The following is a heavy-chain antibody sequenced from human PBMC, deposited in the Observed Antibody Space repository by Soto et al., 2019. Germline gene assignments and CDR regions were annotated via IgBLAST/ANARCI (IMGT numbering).Heavy chain of an antibody. V-gene: IGHV3-30*03. CDR1: GFTFSSYG. D-gene: IGHD3-22*01. J-gene: IGHJ4*02. Sequence: QVQLVESGGGVVQPGRSLRLSCAASGFTFSSYGMHWVRQAPGKGLEWVAVISYDGSNKYYADSVKGRFTISRDNSKNTLYLQMNSLRAEDTAVYYCASRGLDDSSGNNDNYFDYWGQGTLVTVSS. CDR3: ASRGLDDSSGNNDNYFDY. CDR2: ISYDGSNK.